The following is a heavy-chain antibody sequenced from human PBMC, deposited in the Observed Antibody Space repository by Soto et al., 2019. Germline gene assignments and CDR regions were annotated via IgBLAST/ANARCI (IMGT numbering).Heavy chain of an antibody. CDR1: GFTFSAFG. CDR2: TSYDGSNT. Sequence: QVQLVESGGGVVQPGRSLRLSCAASGFTFSAFGIPWVRQAPGKGLEWVAVTSYDGSNTFYADSVKGRFTISIDNSKNTLYLQMNSLGAEDTAVYYCAKGGALVPAAILDDWGQGTLVTVSS. CDR3: AKGGALVPAAILDD. V-gene: IGHV3-30*18. D-gene: IGHD2-2*01. J-gene: IGHJ4*02.